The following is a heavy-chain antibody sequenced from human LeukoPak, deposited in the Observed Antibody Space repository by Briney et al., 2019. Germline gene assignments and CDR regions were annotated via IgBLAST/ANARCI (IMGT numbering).Heavy chain of an antibody. CDR3: ARHRMGSSGWYAEWFDP. Sequence: SETLSLTCTVSGGSISSSSYYWGWIRQPPGKGLEWIGSIYYSGSTYYNPSLKSRVTISVDTSKNQFSLKLSSVTAADTAVYYCARHRMGSSGWYAEWFDPWGQGTLVTVSS. J-gene: IGHJ5*02. CDR2: IYYSGST. CDR1: GGSISSSSYY. D-gene: IGHD6-13*01. V-gene: IGHV4-39*01.